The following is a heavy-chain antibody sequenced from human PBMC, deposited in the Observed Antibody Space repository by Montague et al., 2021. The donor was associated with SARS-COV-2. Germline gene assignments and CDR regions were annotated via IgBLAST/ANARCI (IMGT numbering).Heavy chain of an antibody. CDR3: AKSPSGWWLIDY. D-gene: IGHD6-19*01. V-gene: IGHV3-23*01. CDR2: ISGSGGTT. CDR1: GFTFSSYA. Sequence: SLRLSCAASGFTFSSYAMSWVRQAPGKGLEWVSAISGSGGTTWYADSVKGRFTISRDNSKNTLYLQMNSLRAEDTAVYYCAKSPSGWWLIDYWGQGTLVTVSS. J-gene: IGHJ4*02.